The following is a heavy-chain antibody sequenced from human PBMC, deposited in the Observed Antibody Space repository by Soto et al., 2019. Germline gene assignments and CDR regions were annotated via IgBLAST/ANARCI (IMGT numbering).Heavy chain of an antibody. J-gene: IGHJ4*02. Sequence: GASVKVSCKASGGTFSSYAISWVRQAPGQGLEWMGGIIPIFGTANYAQKFQGRVTITADESTSTAYMELSSLRSEDTAVYYCASRSDTAMVTSPPFDYWGQGTLVTVSS. CDR3: ASRSDTAMVTSPPFDY. V-gene: IGHV1-69*13. D-gene: IGHD5-18*01. CDR1: GGTFSSYA. CDR2: IIPIFGTA.